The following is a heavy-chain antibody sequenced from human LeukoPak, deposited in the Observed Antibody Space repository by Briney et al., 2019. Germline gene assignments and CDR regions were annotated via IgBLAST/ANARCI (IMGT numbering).Heavy chain of an antibody. CDR1: GYTFTNYG. CDR3: ARGMEPYYYMDV. V-gene: IGHV1-18*01. Sequence: ASVTDSCKTSGYTFTNYGVNWVRQAPGQGLEWMGWISTYNGNTNYAQRLQGRVTMTTDTSTSTAYMELSRLRSDDTAVYYCARGMEPYYYMDVWGKGTTVTVSS. CDR2: ISTYNGNT. J-gene: IGHJ6*03. D-gene: IGHD1-26*01.